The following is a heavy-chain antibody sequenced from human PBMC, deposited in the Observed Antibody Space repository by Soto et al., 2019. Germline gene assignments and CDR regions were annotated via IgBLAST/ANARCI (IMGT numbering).Heavy chain of an antibody. D-gene: IGHD1-26*01. V-gene: IGHV4-31*02. Sequence: TWIRQPPGKGLEWMGYIFNSGTTFYNPSLTSRLSISMDTSGNHFSLELRSVTAADTAVYYCALALGPTTGLDYWGQGTLVTVSS. CDR3: ALALGPTTGLDY. J-gene: IGHJ4*02. CDR2: IFNSGTT.